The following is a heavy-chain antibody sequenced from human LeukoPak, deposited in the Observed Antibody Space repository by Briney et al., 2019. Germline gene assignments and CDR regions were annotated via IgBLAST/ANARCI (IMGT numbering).Heavy chain of an antibody. CDR2: ISSSGSTI. CDR3: ARSGYYYDSSGYYLDY. D-gene: IGHD3-22*01. Sequence: GGSLRLSCAASGFTFSDYYMSWIPQAPGKGLEWVSYISSSGSTIYYADSAKGRFTTSRDNAKNSLYLQMNSLRAEDTAVYYCARSGYYYDSSGYYLDYWGQGTLVTVSS. CDR1: GFTFSDYY. V-gene: IGHV3-11*04. J-gene: IGHJ4*02.